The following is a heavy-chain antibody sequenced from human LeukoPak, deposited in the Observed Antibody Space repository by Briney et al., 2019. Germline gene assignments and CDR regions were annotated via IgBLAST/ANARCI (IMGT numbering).Heavy chain of an antibody. J-gene: IGHJ2*01. D-gene: IGHD2-2*01. Sequence: PSETLSLTCTVSGGSISSYYWSWIRQPAGKGLEWIGYIYYSGSTNYNPSLKSRVTISVDTSKNQFSLKLSSVTAADTAVYYCATHVRPGAAESYWYFDLWGRGTLVTVSS. CDR2: IYYSGST. CDR1: GGSISSYY. CDR3: ATHVRPGAAESYWYFDL. V-gene: IGHV4-59*08.